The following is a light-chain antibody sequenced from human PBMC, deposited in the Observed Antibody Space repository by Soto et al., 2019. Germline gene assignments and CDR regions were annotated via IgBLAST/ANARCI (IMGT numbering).Light chain of an antibody. CDR2: GAS. CDR1: QSVSSI. CDR3: QQYNNWPPLT. Sequence: EIVMTQSPANLSVSPGESATLSCRASQSVSSILAWFQQKPGQAPRLLIYGASTRATGIPARFSGSGSGTEFTLTISSVQSEDFAVYDWQQYNNWPPLTFGGGTKVVIK. J-gene: IGKJ4*01. V-gene: IGKV3-15*01.